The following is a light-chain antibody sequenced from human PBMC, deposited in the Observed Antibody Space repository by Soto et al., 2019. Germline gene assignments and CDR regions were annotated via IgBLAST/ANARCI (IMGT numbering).Light chain of an antibody. J-gene: IGLJ1*01. Sequence: QSALTQPASVSGSPGQSITISCTGTASDVGGYNYVSWYQQHPGKAPKLMIHAVSNRPSGISSRFSGSKSGNTASLTISGLQSXDEADYFCCSYTSRTTYVFGTGTKLTVL. CDR1: ASDVGGYNY. CDR3: CSYTSRTTYV. CDR2: AVS. V-gene: IGLV2-14*01.